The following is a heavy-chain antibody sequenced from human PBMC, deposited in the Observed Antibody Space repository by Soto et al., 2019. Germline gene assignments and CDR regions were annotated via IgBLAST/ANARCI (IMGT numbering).Heavy chain of an antibody. CDR3: VRGNTGYGNFDS. V-gene: IGHV3-74*01. D-gene: IGHD5-12*01. J-gene: IGHJ4*02. CDR1: GFTFSSYW. CDR2: MYTDGSNT. Sequence: PVGSLRLSCAGSGFTFSSYWMHWVRQAPGKGLVWVSRMYTDGSNTYYADSVKGRFTISRDNAKDTLYLQMNSLRAEDTAVYYCVRGNTGYGNFDSWGQGTLVTVSS.